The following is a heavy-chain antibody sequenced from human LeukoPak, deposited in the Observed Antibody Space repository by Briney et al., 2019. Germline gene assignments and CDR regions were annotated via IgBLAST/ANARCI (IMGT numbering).Heavy chain of an antibody. CDR1: GYTFTGYY. V-gene: IGHV1-2*02. J-gene: IGHJ4*02. Sequence: ASVKVSFKASGYTFTGYYMHWVRQAPGQGLEWMGWINPNSGGTNYAQKFQGRVTMTRDTSISTAYMELSRLRSDDTAVYYCARVNAARFGDFDYWGQGTLVTVSS. CDR3: ARVNAARFGDFDY. CDR2: INPNSGGT. D-gene: IGHD3-10*01.